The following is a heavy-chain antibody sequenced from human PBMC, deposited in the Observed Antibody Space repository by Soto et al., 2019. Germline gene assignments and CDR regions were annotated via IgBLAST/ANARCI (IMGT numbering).Heavy chain of an antibody. D-gene: IGHD3-9*01. J-gene: IGHJ4*02. CDR2: ISYDGSNK. V-gene: IGHV3-30*18. CDR1: GFTFSSYG. Sequence: PGGSLRLSCAASGFTFSSYGMHWVRQAPGKGLEWVAVISYDGSNKYYADSVKGRFTISRDNSKNTLYLQMNSLRAEDTAVYYCAKARASDDLLTGNFFWGQGTLVTVSS. CDR3: AKARASDDLLTGNFF.